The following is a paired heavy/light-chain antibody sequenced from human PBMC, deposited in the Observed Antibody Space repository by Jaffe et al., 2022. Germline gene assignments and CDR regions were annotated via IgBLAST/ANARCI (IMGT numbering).Light chain of an antibody. J-gene: IGKJ1*01. CDR3: QQYYSFPWT. CDR2: AAS. CDR1: QGISSY. Sequence: AIWMTQSPSLLSASTGDRVTISCRMSQGISSYLAWYQQKPGKAPELLIYAASTLQSGVPSRFSGSGSGTDFTLTISCLQSEDFATYYCQQYYSFPWTFGQGTKVEIK. V-gene: IGKV1D-8*02.
Heavy chain of an antibody. V-gene: IGHV3-23*01. CDR3: AKTSAHASTVTTLNYYYYYMDV. J-gene: IGHJ6*03. CDR1: GFTFSSYA. D-gene: IGHD4-17*01. CDR2: ISGSGGST. Sequence: EVQLLESGGGLVQPGGSLRLSCAASGFTFSSYAMSWVRQAPGKGLEWVSAISGSGGSTYYADSVKGRFTISRDNSKNTLYLQMNSLRAEDTAVYYCAKTSAHASTVTTLNYYYYYMDVWGKGTTVTVSS.